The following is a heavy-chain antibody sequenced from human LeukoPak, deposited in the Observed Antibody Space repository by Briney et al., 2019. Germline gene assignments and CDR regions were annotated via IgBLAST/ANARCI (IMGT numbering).Heavy chain of an antibody. V-gene: IGHV3-7*01. CDR3: ARCAVAAAGDY. CDR1: GLTFSSYW. J-gene: IGHJ4*02. D-gene: IGHD6-13*01. CDR2: IKPDGSGK. Sequence: GGSLRLSCVASGLTFSSYWMGWVRQAPGKGPEWVANIKPDGSGKYYVDSVKGRFTISRDNAENSLFLHMNSLRAEDTAVYYCARCAVAAAGDYWGRGTLVTVSS.